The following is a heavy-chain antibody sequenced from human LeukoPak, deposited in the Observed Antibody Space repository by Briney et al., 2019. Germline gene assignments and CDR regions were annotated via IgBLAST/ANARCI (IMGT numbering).Heavy chain of an antibody. Sequence: SETLSLTCTVSGGSLSGDSWTWIRQPAGKGLEWIGYIYYTGAINYSPSLMGRVAMSVDTSQNQFSLKLTSVTAADTAVYYCARNGFRTYCGTDCYSDYMDVWGKGTTVIVSS. CDR2: IYYTGAI. D-gene: IGHD2-21*02. J-gene: IGHJ6*03. CDR3: ARNGFRTYCGTDCYSDYMDV. V-gene: IGHV4-59*12. CDR1: GGSLSGDS.